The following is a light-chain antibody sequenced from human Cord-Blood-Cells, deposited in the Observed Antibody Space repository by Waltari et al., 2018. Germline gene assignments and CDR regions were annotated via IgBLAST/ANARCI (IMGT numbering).Light chain of an antibody. CDR2: KAP. Sequence: DIQMTQSPSNLSASVGDRVTITCRASQSISSWLTWYQQKPGKAPKLLIYKAPSLESGVPSRFSGSGSGTEFTLTISSLQPDDFATYYCQQYNSYSPYTFGQGTKLEIK. CDR3: QQYNSYSPYT. J-gene: IGKJ2*01. CDR1: QSISSW. V-gene: IGKV1-5*03.